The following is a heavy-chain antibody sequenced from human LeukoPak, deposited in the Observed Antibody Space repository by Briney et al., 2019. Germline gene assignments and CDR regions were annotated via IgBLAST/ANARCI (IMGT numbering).Heavy chain of an antibody. V-gene: IGHV1-2*02. Sequence: GASVKVSCKASGYTFTSYGISWVRQAPGQGLEWMGWINPNSGGTNYAQKFQGRVTMTRDTSISTAYMELSRLRSDDTAVYYCARVITFGGVIAYDYWGQGTLVTVSS. CDR2: INPNSGGT. D-gene: IGHD3-16*02. J-gene: IGHJ4*02. CDR1: GYTFTSYG. CDR3: ARVITFGGVIAYDY.